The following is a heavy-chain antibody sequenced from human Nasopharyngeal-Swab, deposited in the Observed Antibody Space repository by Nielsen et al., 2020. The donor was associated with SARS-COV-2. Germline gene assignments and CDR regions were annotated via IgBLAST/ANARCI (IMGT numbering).Heavy chain of an antibody. CDR1: GGSLSSNNYY. V-gene: IGHV4-39*07. CDR3: ARQGVRAVISH. D-gene: IGHD3-10*01. Sequence: SQTLSLTCTLSGGSLSSNNYYWGWIRQPPGKGREWIASIYYSGSAYYNPSPKSRVTMSVDTSKNQFSLKLSSVTAADTAVYYCARQGVRAVISHWGKGTLVTVSS. J-gene: IGHJ4*02. CDR2: IYYSGSA.